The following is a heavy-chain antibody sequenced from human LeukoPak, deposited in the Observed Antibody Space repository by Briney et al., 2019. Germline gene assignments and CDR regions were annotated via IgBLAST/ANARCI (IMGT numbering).Heavy chain of an antibody. J-gene: IGHJ4*02. Sequence: PGGSLRLSCAVSGFTLSSFNMNWVRQAPGKGLEWISYISSSSSTIYYADSVKGRFTISRDNAKNSLYLQMSSLKAEDTAVYYCASMDYFFDYWGQGTLVTVSS. CDR3: ASMDYFFDY. CDR1: GFTLSSFN. CDR2: ISSSSSTI. V-gene: IGHV3-48*04. D-gene: IGHD2-2*03.